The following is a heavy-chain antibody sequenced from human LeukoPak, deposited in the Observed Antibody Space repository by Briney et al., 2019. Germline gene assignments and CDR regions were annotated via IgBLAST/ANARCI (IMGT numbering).Heavy chain of an antibody. CDR1: GFTFSSYA. V-gene: IGHV3-64D*06. Sequence: GGSLRLSCSASGFTFSSYAMHWVRQAPGKGLEYVSAISSNGGSTYYADSVKGRFTISRDNSKNTLYLQMSSLGAEDTAVYYCVKDMYYYGSGSYYRPYWGQGTLVIVSS. CDR2: ISSNGGST. CDR3: VKDMYYYGSGSYYRPY. J-gene: IGHJ4*02. D-gene: IGHD3-10*01.